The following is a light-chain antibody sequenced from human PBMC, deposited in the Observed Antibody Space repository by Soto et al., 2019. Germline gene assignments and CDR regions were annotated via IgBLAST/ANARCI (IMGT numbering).Light chain of an antibody. CDR1: QSISSW. V-gene: IGKV1-5*01. CDR2: AAY. Sequence: DIQMTQSPSTLSASVGYRSTSTGVASQSISSWLAWYQQKPGKADKLLIYAAYTLESGVPSRFSATVSGTEFSLTITSLQPEDFATYYCQQLFDSPITVGRGTRLEI. CDR3: QQLFDSPIT. J-gene: IGKJ5*01.